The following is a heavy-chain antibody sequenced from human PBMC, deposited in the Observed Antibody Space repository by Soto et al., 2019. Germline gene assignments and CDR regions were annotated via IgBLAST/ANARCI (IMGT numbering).Heavy chain of an antibody. J-gene: IGHJ5*02. D-gene: IGHD1-26*01. CDR3: GTDEGFILGAVA. Sequence: GGSLRLSCAASGFSFSSYEMNWVRQTPGKGLEWVSYISSGGTIKYYADSVKGRFTISRDNAKNSLYLQMNSLRAEDTAIYYCGTDEGFILGAVAWGQGTLVTVSS. CDR1: GFSFSSYE. V-gene: IGHV3-48*03. CDR2: ISSGGTIK.